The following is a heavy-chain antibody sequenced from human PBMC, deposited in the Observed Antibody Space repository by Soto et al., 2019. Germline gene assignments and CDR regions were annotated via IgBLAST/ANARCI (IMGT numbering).Heavy chain of an antibody. Sequence: PWGSLRLSCAASGFTFSSYAMHWVRQAPGKGLEWVAVISYDGSNKYYADSVKGRFTISRDNSKNTLYLQMNSLRAEDTAVYYCARDPYSSYERSHDYWGQGTLVTVSS. V-gene: IGHV3-30-3*01. CDR2: ISYDGSNK. CDR3: ARDPYSSYERSHDY. CDR1: GFTFSSYA. D-gene: IGHD6-6*01. J-gene: IGHJ4*02.